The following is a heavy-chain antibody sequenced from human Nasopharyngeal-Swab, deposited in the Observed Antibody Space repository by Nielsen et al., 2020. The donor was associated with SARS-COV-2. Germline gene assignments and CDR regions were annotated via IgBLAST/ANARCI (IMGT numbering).Heavy chain of an antibody. V-gene: IGHV3-23*01. D-gene: IGHD2-2*01. CDR2: ISGSGDGI. CDR3: AKRGVPAWDWFDP. Sequence: GGSLRLSCAASGFTFSNYVMNWVRQAPGKGLEWVSGISGSGDGIYYADSVRGRFTISRDNSKNTLYLQMNSLRAEDTAVYYCAKRGVPAWDWFDPWGLGTLVAVSS. CDR1: GFTFSNYV. J-gene: IGHJ5*02.